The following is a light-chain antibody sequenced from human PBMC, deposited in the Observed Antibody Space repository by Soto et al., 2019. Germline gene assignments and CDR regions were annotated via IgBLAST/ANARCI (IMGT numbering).Light chain of an antibody. J-gene: IGKJ3*01. Sequence: EMVLTQSPGTLSLSPGERATHSCRASQSVSSSYLAWYQQKPGQAPRLLIYGASSRATGIPDRFSGSGSGTDFTLTISRLEPEDFAVYYCQQYGGSPETFGPGTKVDIK. V-gene: IGKV3-20*01. CDR2: GAS. CDR1: QSVSSSY. CDR3: QQYGGSPET.